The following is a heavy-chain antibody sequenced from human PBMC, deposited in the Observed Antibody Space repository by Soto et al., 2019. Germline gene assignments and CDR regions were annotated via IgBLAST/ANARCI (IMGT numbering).Heavy chain of an antibody. CDR1: GFTFGSYA. V-gene: IGHV3-23*01. CDR2: ISGSGTGT. CDR3: SKSYYDSSGLSH. D-gene: IGHD3-22*01. J-gene: IGHJ4*02. Sequence: PGGSLRLSCAASGFTFGSYAMSWVRQAPGKGLEWVSAISGSGTGTYYADSVKGRFTISRDNSKTTLFLQMNSLRVEDTAVYNFSKSYYDSSGLSHWGQGTLVTVSS.